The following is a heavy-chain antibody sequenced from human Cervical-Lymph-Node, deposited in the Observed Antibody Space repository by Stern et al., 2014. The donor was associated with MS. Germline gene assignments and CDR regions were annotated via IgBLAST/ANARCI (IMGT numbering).Heavy chain of an antibody. CDR1: GYTFTHYY. CDR2: INPTSGGT. D-gene: IGHD2-2*01. CDR3: ARGRGPGYCSSTNCYDYYGMDV. J-gene: IGHJ6*02. Sequence: VQLLQSGAEVKKPGASVKVSCRASGYTFTHYYLHWVRQAPGQGLEWMGRINPTSGGTDSAQKFQDRVTMTRDTSIDTAYMELSSLRSDDTAVYYCARGRGPGYCSSTNCYDYYGMDVWGQGTTVSVSS. V-gene: IGHV1-2*06.